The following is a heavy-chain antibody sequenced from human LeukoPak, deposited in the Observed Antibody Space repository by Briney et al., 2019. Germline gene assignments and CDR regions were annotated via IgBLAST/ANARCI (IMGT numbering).Heavy chain of an antibody. Sequence: WASVKVSCKASGGTFSSYAISWVRQAPGQGLEWMGWISAYNGNTNYAQKLQGRVTMTTDTSTSTAYMELRSLRSDDTAVYYCARDIPCSSGWCGQNYYYYYGMDVWGQGTTVTVSS. V-gene: IGHV1-18*01. J-gene: IGHJ6*02. CDR3: ARDIPCSSGWCGQNYYYYYGMDV. CDR2: ISAYNGNT. D-gene: IGHD6-19*01. CDR1: GGTFSSYA.